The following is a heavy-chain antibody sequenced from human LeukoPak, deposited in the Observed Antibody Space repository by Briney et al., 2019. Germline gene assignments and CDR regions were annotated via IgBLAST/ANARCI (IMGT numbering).Heavy chain of an antibody. CDR2: IYHSGST. J-gene: IGHJ4*02. CDR3: ERARRTTVVTPGYFDY. Sequence: PSETLSLTCAVSGYSISSGYYWGWIRQPSGKGLEWIGSIYHSGSTYYNPSLKSRVTISVDTSKNQFSLKLSSVTAADTAVYYCERARRTTVVTPGYFDYWGQGTLVTVSS. D-gene: IGHD4-23*01. V-gene: IGHV4-38-2*01. CDR1: GYSISSGYY.